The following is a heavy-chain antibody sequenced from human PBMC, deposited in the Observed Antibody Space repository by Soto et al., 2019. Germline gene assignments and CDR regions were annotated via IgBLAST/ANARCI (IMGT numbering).Heavy chain of an antibody. CDR3: ARAQYSSPYYYYYYMDV. V-gene: IGHV4-59*08. D-gene: IGHD6-19*01. J-gene: IGHJ6*03. CDR1: GGSISSNY. CDR2: IYYSGST. Sequence: SETLSLTCTVSGGSISSNYWSWIRQPPGKGLEWIGYIYYSGSTNYNPSLKSRVTISVDTSKNQFSLKLSSVTAADTAVYYCARAQYSSPYYYYYYMDVWGKGTTVTVSS.